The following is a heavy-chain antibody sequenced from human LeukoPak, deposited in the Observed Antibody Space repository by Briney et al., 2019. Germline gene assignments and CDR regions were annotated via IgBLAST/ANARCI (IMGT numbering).Heavy chain of an antibody. CDR2: INPSGGST. CDR1: GYTFTSYY. J-gene: IGHJ4*02. CDR3: ATAQDYRWDY. Sequence: GASVKVSCKASGYTFTSYYMHWVRQAPGQGLEWMGIINPSGGSTSYAQKFQGRVTMTRDTSTSTDYMELSSLRSEETAVYCCATAQDYRWDYWGQGTLVTVSS. V-gene: IGHV1-46*01. D-gene: IGHD4/OR15-4a*01.